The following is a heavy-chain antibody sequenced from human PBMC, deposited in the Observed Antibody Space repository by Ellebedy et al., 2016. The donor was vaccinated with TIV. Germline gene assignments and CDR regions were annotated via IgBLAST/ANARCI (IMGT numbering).Heavy chain of an antibody. D-gene: IGHD3-10*01. CDR1: GFTSSSYA. CDR3: ARDSGRRRSWDNDY. Sequence: PGGSLRLSCVASGFTSSSYAMCWVRQAPGKGLERVSTISASGGNTHFPDSVKGRFTISRDNSRNTVYLQMNNLRAEDTAVYYCARDSGRRRSWDNDYWGQGTLVTVSS. CDR2: ISASGGNT. J-gene: IGHJ4*02. V-gene: IGHV3-23*01.